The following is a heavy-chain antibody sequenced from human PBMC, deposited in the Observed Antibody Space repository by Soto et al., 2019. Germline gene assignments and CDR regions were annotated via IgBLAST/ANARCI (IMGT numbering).Heavy chain of an antibody. J-gene: IGHJ6*02. V-gene: IGHV3-21*01. CDR2: ISSSSSYI. CDR3: ARDRYYGPGPDYYYYGMDV. D-gene: IGHD3-10*01. CDR1: GITFSSFG. Sequence: EAQLVESGGGLVQPGGSLRLSCGASGITFSSFGMNWVRQAPGKGLEWVSSISSSSSYIYYADSVKGRFTISRDNAKNSLYLQMNSLRAEDTAVYYCARDRYYGPGPDYYYYGMDVWGQGTTVTVSS.